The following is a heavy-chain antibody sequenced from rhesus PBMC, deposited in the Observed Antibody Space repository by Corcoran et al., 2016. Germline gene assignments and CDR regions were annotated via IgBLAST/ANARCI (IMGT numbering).Heavy chain of an antibody. CDR1: GFSISTSGMG. CDR3: ARTATVAATLYFDY. CDR2: IYWDDDK. V-gene: IGHV2-174*01. J-gene: IGHJ4*01. Sequence: QVTLKESGPALVKPTQTLTLTCTFSGFSISTSGMGVGWIRQPPGKDLEWLALIYWDDDKYYSTSLKSRLTISKDTSKNQFVLTMTNMDPVDTATYYCARTATVAATLYFDYWGQGVLVTVSS. D-gene: IGHD4-29*01.